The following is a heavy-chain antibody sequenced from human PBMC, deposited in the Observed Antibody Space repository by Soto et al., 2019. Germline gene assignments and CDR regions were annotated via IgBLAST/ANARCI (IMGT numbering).Heavy chain of an antibody. CDR2: IYPGDSDT. D-gene: IGHD3-3*01. CDR1: GYSFTSYW. CDR3: ARTSSQTYYDFWSGYSLYYGMDV. Sequence: GESLKISCKGSGYSFTSYWIGWVRQMPGKGLEWMGIIYPGDSDTRYSPSFQGKVTISADKSISTAYLQWSSLKASDTAMYYCARTSSQTYYDFWSGYSLYYGMDVWGQGTTVTVSS. J-gene: IGHJ6*02. V-gene: IGHV5-51*01.